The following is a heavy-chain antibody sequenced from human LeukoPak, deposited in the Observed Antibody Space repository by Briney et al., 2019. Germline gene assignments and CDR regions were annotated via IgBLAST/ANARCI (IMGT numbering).Heavy chain of an antibody. J-gene: IGHJ4*02. V-gene: IGHV3-7*01. CDR2: IKQDGSEK. D-gene: IGHD6-19*01. CDR1: GFTFSDYW. CDR3: ARFAVAGTYPLFDY. Sequence: GGSLRLSCAASGFTFSDYWMSWVRQAPGKGLEWVANIKQDGSEKYYVDSVKGRFTISRDNAKNSLYLQMNSLRAEDTAVYYCARFAVAGTYPLFDYWGQGTLVTVSS.